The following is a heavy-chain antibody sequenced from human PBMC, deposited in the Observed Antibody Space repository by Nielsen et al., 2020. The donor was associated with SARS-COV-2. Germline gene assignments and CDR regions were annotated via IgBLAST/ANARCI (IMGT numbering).Heavy chain of an antibody. CDR2: ISSSSSYI. D-gene: IGHD3-3*01. CDR1: GFTFSSYS. V-gene: IGHV3-21*01. J-gene: IGHJ5*02. Sequence: GESLKISCAASGFTFSSYSMNWVRQAPGKGLEWVSSISSSSSYIYYADSVKGRFTISRDNAKNSLYLQMNSLRAEDTAVYYCASENFWSGYYSSNWFDPWGQATLVTVSS. CDR3: ASENFWSGYYSSNWFDP.